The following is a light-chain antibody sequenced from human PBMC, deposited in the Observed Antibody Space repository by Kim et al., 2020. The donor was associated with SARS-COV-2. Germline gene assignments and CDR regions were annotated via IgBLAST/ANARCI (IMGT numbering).Light chain of an antibody. Sequence: ASVGDTVTITCRTSQSISRWLAWYQQKLGKAHKLLIYDASTLESGVTSRFSGSGSGTEFTLTITSLQPDDFATYYCQQYNSYSPYTFGQGTKLEI. CDR3: QQYNSYSPYT. V-gene: IGKV1-5*01. J-gene: IGKJ2*01. CDR2: DAS. CDR1: QSISRW.